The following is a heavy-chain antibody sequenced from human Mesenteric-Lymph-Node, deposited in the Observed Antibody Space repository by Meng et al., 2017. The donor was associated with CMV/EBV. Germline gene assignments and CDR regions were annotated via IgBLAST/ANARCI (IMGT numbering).Heavy chain of an antibody. D-gene: IGHD2-15*01. CDR1: SFSGFY. V-gene: IGHV4-34*01. CDR2: INPSGST. J-gene: IGHJ1*01. CDR3: ARGPGYCSGGSCYSLYFQH. Sequence: SFSGFYWSWIRQPPGKGLEWIGEINPSGSTNYHPSLKSRVTISVDTSKNQFSLKLSSVTAADTAVYYCARGPGYCSGGSCYSLYFQHWGQGTLVTVSS.